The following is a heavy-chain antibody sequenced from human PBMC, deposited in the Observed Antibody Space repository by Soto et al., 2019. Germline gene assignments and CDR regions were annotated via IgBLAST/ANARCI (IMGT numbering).Heavy chain of an antibody. J-gene: IGHJ4*02. CDR3: ARDDDYEANAFDY. Sequence: GGSLRLSCAASRFTFSRYGMHWVRQAPGKGLEWVALIWNDGIRKVYVDSVKGRFTISRDNSKNTLDLQMNSLRAEDTAVYYCARDDDYEANAFDYWGPGTLVTVSS. CDR2: IWNDGIRK. V-gene: IGHV3-33*01. D-gene: IGHD3-22*01. CDR1: RFTFSRYG.